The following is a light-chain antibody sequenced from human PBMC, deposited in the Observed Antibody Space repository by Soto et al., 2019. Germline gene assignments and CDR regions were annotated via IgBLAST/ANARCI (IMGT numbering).Light chain of an antibody. CDR3: QQRSNWPGT. V-gene: IGKV3-11*01. J-gene: IGKJ5*01. CDR1: QSVSSY. Sequence: EIVLTQSPATLSLSPGERATLSCRASQSVSSYLAWYQQKPGQAPRILIYDASNRATGIPARFSGSGSGTDFNLTIIRLEPEDFAVYYCQQRSNWPGTFGQGTRLEIK. CDR2: DAS.